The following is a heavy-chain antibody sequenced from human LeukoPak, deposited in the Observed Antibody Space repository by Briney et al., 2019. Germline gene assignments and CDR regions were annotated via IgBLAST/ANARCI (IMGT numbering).Heavy chain of an antibody. CDR3: ARDEVEGYCSSTSCFDAFDI. CDR2: INHSGST. J-gene: IGHJ3*02. CDR1: GGSFSGYY. D-gene: IGHD2-2*01. Sequence: SETLSLTCAVYGGSFSGYYWSWIRQPPGKGLEWVGEINHSGSTNYNPSLKSRVTISVDTSKNQFSLKLSSVTAADTAVYYCARDEVEGYCSSTSCFDAFDIWGQGTMVTVSS. V-gene: IGHV4-34*01.